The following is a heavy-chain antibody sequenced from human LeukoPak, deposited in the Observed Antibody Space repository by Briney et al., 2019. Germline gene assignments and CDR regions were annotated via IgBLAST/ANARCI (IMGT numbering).Heavy chain of an antibody. CDR2: ISWNSGSI. V-gene: IGHV3-9*01. D-gene: IGHD2-21*01. CDR1: GFTFDDYA. J-gene: IGHJ2*01. CDR3: ARALYRQHIVVVNAKNYWYFDL. Sequence: GGSLRLSCAASGFTFDDYAMHWVRQAPGKGLEWVSGISWNSGSIGYVGSVKGRFTISRDNARNSLYLQMNSLRAEDTAVYYCARALYRQHIVVVNAKNYWYFDLWGRGTLVTVSS.